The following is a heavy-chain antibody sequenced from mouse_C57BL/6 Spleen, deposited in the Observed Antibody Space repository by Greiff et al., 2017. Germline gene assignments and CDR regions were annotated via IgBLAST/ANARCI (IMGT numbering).Heavy chain of an antibody. Sequence: VQLQQSGAELVKPGASVKISCKASGYAFSSYWMNWVKQRPGKGLEWIGQIYPGDGDTNYNGKFKGKATLTADKSSSTAYMQLSSLTSEDSAVYFCASPSPYGNRLYYAMDYWGQGTSVTVSS. V-gene: IGHV1-80*01. CDR3: ASPSPYGNRLYYAMDY. CDR2: IYPGDGDT. D-gene: IGHD2-1*01. CDR1: GYAFSSYW. J-gene: IGHJ4*01.